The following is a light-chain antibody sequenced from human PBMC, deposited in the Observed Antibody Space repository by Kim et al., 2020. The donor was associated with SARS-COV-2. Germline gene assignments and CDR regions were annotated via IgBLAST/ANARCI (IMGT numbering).Light chain of an antibody. V-gene: IGKV1-39*01. J-gene: IGKJ1*01. CDR1: ENIRSY. Sequence: ASVGDRVAISCRASENIRSYLNWYQQIPGRAPTLMIFHASTLQIGVPSRFSGSGSGTDYTLTISNLQPEDFATYYCEQSYSSPWTFGLGTKVDIK. CDR2: HAS. CDR3: EQSYSSPWT.